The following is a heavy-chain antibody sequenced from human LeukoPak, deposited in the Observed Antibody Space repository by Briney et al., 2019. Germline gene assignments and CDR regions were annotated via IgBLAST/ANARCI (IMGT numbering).Heavy chain of an antibody. V-gene: IGHV4-39*07. Sequence: SETLSLTCTVSSGSISNGGYYWVWIRQPPGQGLEWIGSIYYSGTSYYNPSLTSRVTISVDTSYNQFSLKLTSVTAADTAVYYCARAVMVAVAGGRFDYWGQGTLVTVSS. CDR3: ARAVMVAVAGGRFDY. CDR1: SGSISNGGYY. CDR2: IYYSGTS. J-gene: IGHJ4*02. D-gene: IGHD6-19*01.